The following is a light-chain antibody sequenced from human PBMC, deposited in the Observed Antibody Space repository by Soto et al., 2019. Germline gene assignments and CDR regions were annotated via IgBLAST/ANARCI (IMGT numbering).Light chain of an antibody. CDR1: SSDVGGYNY. CDR3: SSYAGSNSFLI. CDR2: EVN. Sequence: QSALTQPPSASGSPGQSVTISCTGTSSDVGGYNYVSWYQQHPGKAPKLMIYEVNKRPSGVPDRFSGSKSGNTASLTVSGLQAEDEADYYCSSYAGSNSFLIFGGGTKLTVL. V-gene: IGLV2-8*01. J-gene: IGLJ2*01.